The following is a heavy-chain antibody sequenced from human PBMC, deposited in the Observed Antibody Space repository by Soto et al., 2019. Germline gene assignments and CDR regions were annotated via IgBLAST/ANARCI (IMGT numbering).Heavy chain of an antibody. V-gene: IGHV1-3*01. CDR1: GLTFSHHS. J-gene: IGHJ5*02. D-gene: IGHD3-10*01. Sequence: QVQLVQSGAEVRKPGASVQVSCKASGLTFSHHSIHWVRQAPGQSLEWMGWINADNGYTKYSQKFQGRVTIAWDTSAKIAYMELSSLRSEDTAFYYGVRGKEAGVWFDPWGQGTLVAVSS. CDR3: VRGKEAGVWFDP. CDR2: INADNGYT.